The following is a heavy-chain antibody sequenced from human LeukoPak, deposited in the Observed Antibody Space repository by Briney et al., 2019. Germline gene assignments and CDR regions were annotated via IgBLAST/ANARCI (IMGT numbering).Heavy chain of an antibody. V-gene: IGHV4-4*07. CDR2: IYTSGST. J-gene: IGHJ2*01. CDR3: ARDQRVYWNFDL. CDR1: GGSISSYY. Sequence: PSETLSLTCTVSGGSISSYYWSWIRQPAGKGLEWIGRIYTSGSTNYNPSLKSRLTMSVDTSNNQFSLNLSSVTAADTAVYYCARDQRVYWNFDLWGRGTLVTVSS.